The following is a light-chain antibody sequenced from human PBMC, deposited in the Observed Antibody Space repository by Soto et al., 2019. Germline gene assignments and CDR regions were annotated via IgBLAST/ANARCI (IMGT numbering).Light chain of an antibody. J-gene: IGKJ1*01. CDR1: QNIINY. V-gene: IGKV3-11*01. CDR3: QQRSNWPRT. Sequence: EIVLPQSPATLSVSPVSRATLSCRASQNIINYLIWYQQKPGQAPRLLIYDVSNRATDIPARFSGSGSGTDFTLTISSLEPEDLAVYFCQQRSNWPRTFGQGTKVDIK. CDR2: DVS.